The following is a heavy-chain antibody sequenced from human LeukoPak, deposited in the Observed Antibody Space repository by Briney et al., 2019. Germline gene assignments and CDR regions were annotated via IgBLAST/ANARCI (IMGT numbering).Heavy chain of an antibody. J-gene: IGHJ3*02. CDR2: IHYSGST. V-gene: IGHV4-59*01. CDR3: ALYDSSGYSPGAFDI. D-gene: IGHD3-22*01. CDR1: GGSISSYY. Sequence: MSSETLSLTCTVSGGSISSYYWSWIRQPPGKGLEWIGYIHYSGSTNYNPSLKSRVTISVDTSKNQFSLKLSSVTAADTAVYYCALYDSSGYSPGAFDIWGQGTMVTVSS.